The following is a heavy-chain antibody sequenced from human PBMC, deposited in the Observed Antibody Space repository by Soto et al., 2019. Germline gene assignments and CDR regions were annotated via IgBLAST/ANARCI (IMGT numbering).Heavy chain of an antibody. CDR1: ADSVSSNSGA. CDR3: ATVYICKGYGMDV. D-gene: IGHD5-12*01. J-gene: IGHJ6*02. V-gene: IGHV6-1*01. CDR2: KDDRSKWYN. Sequence: PSQTLSLPCAISADSVSSNSGAWNWIRQAPQRGLQWLGRKDDRSKWYNADAVSVKSPITMNPDTTKYQYSLQLTFVTHEDTAVYYCATVYICKGYGMDVWGQGTPVTVSS.